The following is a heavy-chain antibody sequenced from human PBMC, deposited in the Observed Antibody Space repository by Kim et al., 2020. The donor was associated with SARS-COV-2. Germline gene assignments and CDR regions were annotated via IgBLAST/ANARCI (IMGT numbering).Heavy chain of an antibody. J-gene: IGHJ6*02. V-gene: IGHV3-53*01. CDR3: ARDLGYYGMDV. Sequence: GGSLRLSCAASGFTVSSNYMSWVRQAPGKGLEWVSVISSGGSTYYADSVKSGFTISRDNSKNTLYHQMNSLRSEDTAVYYCARDLGYYGMDVWGQGTTVTVSS. CDR1: GFTVSSNY. CDR2: ISSGGST. D-gene: IGHD3-16*01.